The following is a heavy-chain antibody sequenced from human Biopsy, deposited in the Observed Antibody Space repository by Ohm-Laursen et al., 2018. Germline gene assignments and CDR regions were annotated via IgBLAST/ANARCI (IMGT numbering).Heavy chain of an antibody. CDR1: GFTFSNYY. J-gene: IGHJ4*02. CDR3: ARGGFFAYSTFDY. CDR2: IKRDGTTT. D-gene: IGHD4-11*01. V-gene: IGHV3-74*01. Sequence: SLRLSCAASGFTFSNYYMHWVRQAPGKALLWVSRIKRDGTTTDYAESVKGRFTISRDNAKNTLYLQMNSLRAEDTAVYYCARGGFFAYSTFDYWGRGALVTVSS.